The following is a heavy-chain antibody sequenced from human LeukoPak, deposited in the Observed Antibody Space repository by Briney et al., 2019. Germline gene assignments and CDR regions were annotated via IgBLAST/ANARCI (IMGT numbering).Heavy chain of an antibody. CDR3: ASPYDFWSGPYYMDV. CDR1: GYTFTSYD. CDR2: MNPNSGNT. D-gene: IGHD3-3*01. V-gene: IGHV1-8*01. Sequence: ASVKVSCKASGYTFTSYDINWVRQATGQGLEWMGWMNPNSGNTGYAQKFQGRVTMTRNTSISTAYMELSSLRSEDTAVYYCASPYDFWSGPYYMDVWGKGTTVTVSS. J-gene: IGHJ6*03.